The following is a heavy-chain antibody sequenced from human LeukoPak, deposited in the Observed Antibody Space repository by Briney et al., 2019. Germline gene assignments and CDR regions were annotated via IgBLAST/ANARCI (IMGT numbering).Heavy chain of an antibody. V-gene: IGHV4-59*01. Sequence: SETLSLTCTVSGGSISSYYWSWIRQPPGKGLEWIGYIYYSGSTNYNPSLKSRVTISADTSKNQFSLKLSSVTAADTAVYYCARSHYGGNSRVYDYRGQGTLVTVSS. D-gene: IGHD4-23*01. J-gene: IGHJ4*02. CDR1: GGSISSYY. CDR3: ARSHYGGNSRVYDY. CDR2: IYYSGST.